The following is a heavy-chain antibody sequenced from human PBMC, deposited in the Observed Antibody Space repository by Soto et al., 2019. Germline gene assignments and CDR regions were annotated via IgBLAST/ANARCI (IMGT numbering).Heavy chain of an antibody. CDR1: GGTFSSYT. V-gene: IGHV1-69*02. CDR3: ATLAEDCSSTSCYSSYYYMDV. J-gene: IGHJ6*03. CDR2: IIPILGIA. D-gene: IGHD2-2*01. Sequence: SVKVSCKASGGTFSSYTISWVRQAPGQGLEWIGRIIPILGIANYAQKFQGRVTITADKSTSTAYMELSSLRSEDTAVYYCATLAEDCSSTSCYSSYYYMDVWGKGTTVTVSS.